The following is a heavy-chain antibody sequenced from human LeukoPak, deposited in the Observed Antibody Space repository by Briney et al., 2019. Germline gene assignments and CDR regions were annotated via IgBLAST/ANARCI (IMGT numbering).Heavy chain of an antibody. CDR3: AKEGDTYYYDNSGKLDY. CDR1: GFTFSNYG. V-gene: IGHV3-30*18. Sequence: GGSLRLSCAASGFTFSNYGMHWVRQAPGKGLEWVAVISYDGSNKYYADSVKGRFTISRDNSKNTLCLQMNSLRAEDTAVYYCAKEGDTYYYDNSGKLDYWGQGTLVTVSS. D-gene: IGHD3-22*01. CDR2: ISYDGSNK. J-gene: IGHJ4*02.